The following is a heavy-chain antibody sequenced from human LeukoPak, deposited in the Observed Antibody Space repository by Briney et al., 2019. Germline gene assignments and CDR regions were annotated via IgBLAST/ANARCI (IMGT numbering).Heavy chain of an antibody. CDR1: GFTFSSYW. J-gene: IGHJ6*02. CDR2: IKQDGSEK. Sequence: GGSLRLSCAASGFTFSSYWMSWVRQATGKGLEWVANIKQDGSEKYYVDSVRGRFTISRDNAKNSLYLQMNSLRAEDTAVYYCARGSAAIALYGMDVWGQGTTITVSS. D-gene: IGHD2-21*01. V-gene: IGHV3-7*01. CDR3: ARGSAAIALYGMDV.